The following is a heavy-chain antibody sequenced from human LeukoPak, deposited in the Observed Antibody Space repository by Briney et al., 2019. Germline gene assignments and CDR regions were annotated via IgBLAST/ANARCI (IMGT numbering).Heavy chain of an antibody. D-gene: IGHD3-10*01. Sequence: EASVKVSCKASGGTFSSYAISWVRQATGQGLEWMGGIIPIFGTANYAQKFQGRVTITADESTSTAYMELSSLRSEDTAAYYCARISGSSRGFDPWGQGTLVTVSS. CDR2: IIPIFGTA. V-gene: IGHV1-69*01. J-gene: IGHJ5*02. CDR3: ARISGSSRGFDP. CDR1: GGTFSSYA.